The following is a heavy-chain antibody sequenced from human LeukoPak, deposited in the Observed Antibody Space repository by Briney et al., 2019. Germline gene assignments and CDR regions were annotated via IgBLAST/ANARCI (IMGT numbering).Heavy chain of an antibody. CDR3: ARNRYSTGRKAYFDY. D-gene: IGHD6-19*01. V-gene: IGHV4-34*01. Sequence: SETLSLTCAVYGGSFSDYYWSWIRQPPGKGLEWIGEINHSGGTNYNPSLKSRVTTSVDTSKNQFSLNLSSVTAADTAVYYCARNRYSTGRKAYFDYWGQGTRVTVSS. CDR1: GGSFSDYY. CDR2: INHSGGT. J-gene: IGHJ4*02.